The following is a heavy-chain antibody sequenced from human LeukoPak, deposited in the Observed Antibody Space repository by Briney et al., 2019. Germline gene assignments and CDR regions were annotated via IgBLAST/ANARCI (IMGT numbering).Heavy chain of an antibody. V-gene: IGHV4-39*01. J-gene: IGHJ4*02. CDR1: GGSISSSSYY. D-gene: IGHD3/OR15-3a*01. CDR2: IYYSGNT. Sequence: SETLSLTCTVSGGSISSSSYYWGWIRQPPGKGLQWIGSIYYSGNTYYNASLKSQVSISIDTSKNQFSLKLTSVTAADTAVYYCARQTGSGLFILPGGQGTLVTVSS. CDR3: ARQTGSGLFILP.